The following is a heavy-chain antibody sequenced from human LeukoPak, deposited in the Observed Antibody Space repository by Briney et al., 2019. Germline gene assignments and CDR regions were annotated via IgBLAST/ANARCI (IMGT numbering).Heavy chain of an antibody. CDR1: GGSFSGYY. V-gene: IGHV4-34*01. D-gene: IGHD6-13*01. Sequence: SETLSLTCAVYGGSFSGYYWSWIRQPPGKGLEWIGEINHSGSTNYNPSLTSRGTISVDTSKNQFSLKLSPVTAADAAVYYCGREGGEQQLVTYYFDYWGQGTLVTVSS. CDR3: GREGGEQQLVTYYFDY. CDR2: INHSGST. J-gene: IGHJ4*02.